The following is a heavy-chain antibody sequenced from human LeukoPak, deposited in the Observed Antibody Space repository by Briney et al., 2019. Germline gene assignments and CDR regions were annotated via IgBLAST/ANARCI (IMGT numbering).Heavy chain of an antibody. D-gene: IGHD6-6*01. Sequence: GSSVKVSCKASGGTFSSYAISWVRQAPGQGLEWMGGVIPIFGTANYAQKFQGRVTITTDESTSTAYMELSSLRSEDTAVYYCATIIHPDIAARSDAFDIWGQGTMVIVSS. CDR3: ATIIHPDIAARSDAFDI. CDR1: GGTFSSYA. V-gene: IGHV1-69*05. CDR2: VIPIFGTA. J-gene: IGHJ3*02.